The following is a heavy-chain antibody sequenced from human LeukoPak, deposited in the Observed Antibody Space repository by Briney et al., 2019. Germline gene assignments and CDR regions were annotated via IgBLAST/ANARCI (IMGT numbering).Heavy chain of an antibody. D-gene: IGHD1-14*01. CDR3: ARNQGSDLDY. J-gene: IGHJ4*02. V-gene: IGHV3-48*03. CDR1: GFTFSSYE. CDR2: ISSSGSAI. Sequence: PGGSLRLSCAASGFTFSSYEMNWVRQAPGKGLEWVSYISSSGSAIKYADSVKGRFTISRDNAKNTLYLQMNSLRAEDTAVYYCARNQGSDLDYWGQGTLVTVSS.